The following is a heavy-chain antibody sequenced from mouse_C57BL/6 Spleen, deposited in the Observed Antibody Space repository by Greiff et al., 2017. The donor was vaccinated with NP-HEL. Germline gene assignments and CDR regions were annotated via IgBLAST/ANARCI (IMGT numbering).Heavy chain of an antibody. CDR3: AMGLTLYYFDY. D-gene: IGHD3-1*01. J-gene: IGHJ2*01. CDR2: IYPGDGDT. CDR1: GYAFSSSW. V-gene: IGHV1-82*01. Sequence: VQRVESGPELVKPGASVKISCKASGYAFSSSWMNWVKQRPGKGLEWIGRIYPGDGDTNYNGKFKGKATLTADKSSSTAYMQLSSLTSEDSAVYYCAMGLTLYYFDYWGQGTTLTVSS.